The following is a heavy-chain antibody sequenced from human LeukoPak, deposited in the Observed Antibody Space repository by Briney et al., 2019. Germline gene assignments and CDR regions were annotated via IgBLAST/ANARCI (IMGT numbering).Heavy chain of an antibody. Sequence: PGGSLRLSCAASGFTFSSYWMHWVRQPPGKGLVWVSRINSDGSSTSYADSVKGRFTISRDNAKNTLYLQMNSLRAEDTAVYYCARDPSAVVRGVVIDYWGQGTLVTVSS. J-gene: IGHJ4*02. V-gene: IGHV3-74*01. CDR2: INSDGSST. CDR3: ARDPSAVVRGVVIDY. D-gene: IGHD3-10*01. CDR1: GFTFSSYW.